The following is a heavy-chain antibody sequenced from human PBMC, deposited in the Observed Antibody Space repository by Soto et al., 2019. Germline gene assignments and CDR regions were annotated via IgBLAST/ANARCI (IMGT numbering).Heavy chain of an antibody. CDR2: IFSNDEK. J-gene: IGHJ2*01. V-gene: IGHV2-26*01. D-gene: IGHD3-16*01. CDR3: ARIPHGIGGPGVVHWYFDL. CDR1: GFSLSNARMG. Sequence: QVTLKESGPVLVKPTETLTLTCTVSGFSLSNARMGVSWIRQPPGKALEWLAHIFSNDEKSYSTSLKSRLTISKDTSKSQVVLTMTNMDPVDTATYYCARIPHGIGGPGVVHWYFDLWGRGTLVTVSS.